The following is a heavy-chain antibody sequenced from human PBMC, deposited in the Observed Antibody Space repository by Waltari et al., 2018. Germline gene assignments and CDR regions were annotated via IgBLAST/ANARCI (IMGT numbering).Heavy chain of an antibody. V-gene: IGHV3-30*01. CDR3: ARDSYSLGYPTPGYFQY. Sequence: QVRLVESGGGVVQPERSLRLSCAASGFTFNTYAMHWVRQAPGKGLEWVAVISFDGSNKYFADSVKGRFTISRDNSENPLYLQMDSLRAEDTPVYYCARDSYSLGYPTPGYFQYWGPGTLVIVSS. J-gene: IGHJ1*01. CDR1: GFTFNTYA. CDR2: ISFDGSNK. D-gene: IGHD5-12*01.